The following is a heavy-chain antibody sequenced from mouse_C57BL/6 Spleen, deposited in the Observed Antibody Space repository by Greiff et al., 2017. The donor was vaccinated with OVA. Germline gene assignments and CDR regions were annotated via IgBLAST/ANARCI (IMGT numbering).Heavy chain of an antibody. V-gene: IGHV3-6*01. CDR2: ISYDGSN. CDR1: GYSITSGYY. D-gene: IGHD1-1*01. J-gene: IGHJ2*01. Sequence: EVKLMESGPGLVKPSQSLSLTCSVTGYSITSGYYWNWIRQFPGNKLEWMGYISYDGSNNYNPSLKNRISITRDTSKNQFFLKLNSVTTEDTATYYCAREGITTVGYFDYWGQGTTLTVSS. CDR3: AREGITTVGYFDY.